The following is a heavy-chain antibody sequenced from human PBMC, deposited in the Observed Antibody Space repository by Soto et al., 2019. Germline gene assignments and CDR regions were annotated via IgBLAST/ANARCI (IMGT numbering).Heavy chain of an antibody. J-gene: IGHJ4*02. Sequence: QVQLVESGGGVVQPGRSLRLSCAASGFTFSSYAMHWVRQAPGKGLEWVAVISYDGSNKYYADSVKGRFTISRDNSKNTLYLQMNSLRAEDTAVYYCARGGGVGAILDYFDYWGQGTLVTVSS. CDR1: GFTFSSYA. CDR3: ARGGGVGAILDYFDY. V-gene: IGHV3-30-3*01. D-gene: IGHD1-26*01. CDR2: ISYDGSNK.